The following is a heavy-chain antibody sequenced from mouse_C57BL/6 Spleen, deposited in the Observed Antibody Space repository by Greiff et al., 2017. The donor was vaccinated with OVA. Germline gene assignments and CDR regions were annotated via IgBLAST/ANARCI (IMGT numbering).Heavy chain of an antibody. D-gene: IGHD2-4*01. CDR3: ARWAYDYDASWFAY. CDR1: GYSFTGYY. V-gene: IGHV1-42*01. CDR2: INPSTGGT. Sequence: VHVKQSGPELVKPGASVKISCKASGYSFTGYYMNWVKQSPEKSLEWIGEINPSTGGTTYNQKFKAKATLTVDKSSSTAYMQLKSLTSEDSAVYYCARWAYDYDASWFAYWGKGLWSLSLQ. J-gene: IGHJ3*01.